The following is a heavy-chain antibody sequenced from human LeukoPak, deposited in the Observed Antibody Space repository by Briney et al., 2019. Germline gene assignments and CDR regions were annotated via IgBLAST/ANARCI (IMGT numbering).Heavy chain of an antibody. D-gene: IGHD3-3*01. CDR3: AKDISYYDFWSGHGAFED. CDR2: ISETGGST. J-gene: IGHJ4*02. V-gene: IGHV3-23*01. Sequence: PGGSLRLSCAASGFTFSTYTMNWVRPAPGKGLEWVSSISETGGSTNYVDFVKGRFTISRDTSTNTLFLHMNTLRAEDTAVYFCAKDISYYDFWSGHGAFEDWGQGTLVTVSS. CDR1: GFTFSTYT.